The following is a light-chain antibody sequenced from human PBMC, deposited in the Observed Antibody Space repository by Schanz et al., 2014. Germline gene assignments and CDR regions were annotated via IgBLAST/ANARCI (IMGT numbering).Light chain of an antibody. Sequence: QSVLTQPASVSGSPGQSITISCTGTSRNVGGYNYVSWYQQHPGRAPKLMIYDVTNRPSGVSDRFSGSKSGNTASLTISGLRAEDEADYYCNSYTSTSTLIFGGGTKLTVL. CDR2: DVT. J-gene: IGLJ2*01. CDR1: SRNVGGYNY. V-gene: IGLV2-14*03. CDR3: NSYTSTSTLI.